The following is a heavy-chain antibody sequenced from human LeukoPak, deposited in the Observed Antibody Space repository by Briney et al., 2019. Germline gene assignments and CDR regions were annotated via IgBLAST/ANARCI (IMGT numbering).Heavy chain of an antibody. J-gene: IGHJ5*02. CDR2: ISSSSSYI. CDR1: GFTFSSDS. V-gene: IGHV3-21*01. CDR3: AVRSQYNWFDP. Sequence: PGGSLRLSWAAAGFTFSSDSMNWVRQAPGKGLEWVSSISSSSSYIYYADSVKGRFTISRDNAKNSLYLQMNSLRAEDTAVYYCAVRSQYNWFDPWGQGTLVTVSS.